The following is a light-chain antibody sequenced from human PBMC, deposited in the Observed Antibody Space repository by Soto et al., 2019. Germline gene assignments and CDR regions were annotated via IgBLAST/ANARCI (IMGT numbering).Light chain of an antibody. V-gene: IGLV1-44*01. J-gene: IGLJ1*01. CDR2: SNN. CDR1: SSNIGRNT. Sequence: LTQAPSASETPGQRVTISCSGGSSNIGRNTVNWYQQLPGTAPKLLIYSNNRRPSGVPDRFSGSKSGTSASLAISGLQSEDEADYYCAAWDDSLTDYVFGTGTKLTVL. CDR3: AAWDDSLTDYV.